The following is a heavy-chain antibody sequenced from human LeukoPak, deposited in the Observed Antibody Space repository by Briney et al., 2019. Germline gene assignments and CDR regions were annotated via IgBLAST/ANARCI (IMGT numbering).Heavy chain of an antibody. D-gene: IGHD2-21*02. V-gene: IGHV1-8*01. J-gene: IGHJ6*02. CDR2: MNPNSGNT. Sequence: ASGKVSCKASGYTFTSYDINWVRQATGQGLEWMGWMNPNSGNTGYAQKFQGRVTMTRNTSISTAYMELSSLRSEDTAVYYCAGSACGGDCYSGFYYYYGMDVWGQGTTVTVSS. CDR1: GYTFTSYD. CDR3: AGSACGGDCYSGFYYYYGMDV.